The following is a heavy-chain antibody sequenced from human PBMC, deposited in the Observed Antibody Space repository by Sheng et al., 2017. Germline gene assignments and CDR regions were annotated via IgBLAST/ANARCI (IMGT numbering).Heavy chain of an antibody. Sequence: EVQLVESGGGLVQPGGSLRLSCAASGFTFSSHAMNWVRQAPGKGLEWVSVISGSGATTYYADSVKGRFTISRDNSKNTLYLQMNSLRVEDTAVYYCAKRGVGANLYYFDYWGQGTLVTVSS. CDR3: AKRGVGANLYYFDY. V-gene: IGHV3-23*04. D-gene: IGHD1-26*01. CDR2: ISGSGATT. J-gene: IGHJ4*02. CDR1: GFTFSSHA.